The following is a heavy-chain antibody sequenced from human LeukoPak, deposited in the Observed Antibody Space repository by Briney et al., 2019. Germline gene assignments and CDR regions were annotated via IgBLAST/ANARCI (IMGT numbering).Heavy chain of an antibody. J-gene: IGHJ3*02. CDR3: ARDGKLDYYDSSGYYYLSDAFDI. Sequence: GGSLRLSCAASGFAFSSYWMTWVRQAPGKGLEWVAVISYDGSNKYYADSVKGRFTISRDNAKNTLYLQMNSLRAEDTAVYYCARDGKLDYYDSSGYYYLSDAFDIWGQGTMVTVSS. CDR1: GFAFSSYW. CDR2: ISYDGSNK. D-gene: IGHD3-22*01. V-gene: IGHV3-30*03.